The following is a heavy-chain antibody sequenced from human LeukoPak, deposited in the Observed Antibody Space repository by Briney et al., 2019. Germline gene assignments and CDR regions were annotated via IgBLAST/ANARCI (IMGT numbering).Heavy chain of an antibody. J-gene: IGHJ4*02. Sequence: ASVKVSCKASGCTFTSYAMHWVRQAPGQGLEWMGRINPNSGGTNYAQKFQGRVTMTRDTSISTAYMELSRLRSDDTAVYYCARVSLRGVPFDYWGQGTLVTVSS. CDR3: ARVSLRGVPFDY. CDR1: GCTFTSYA. D-gene: IGHD3-16*01. CDR2: INPNSGGT. V-gene: IGHV1-2*06.